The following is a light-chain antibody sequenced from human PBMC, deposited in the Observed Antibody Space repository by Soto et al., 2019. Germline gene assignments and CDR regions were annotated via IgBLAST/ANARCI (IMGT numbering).Light chain of an antibody. CDR2: AAS. V-gene: IGKV1-39*01. CDR1: QSISSY. Sequence: DIQMTQSPSSLSASVGDRVTITCRASQSISSYLNWYQQKPGKAPKLLIYAASSLQSGLPSRFSGSGSGADFTLTIGSLQSEDFATYYCQQSYSTPWTFGQGTEVEIK. CDR3: QQSYSTPWT. J-gene: IGKJ1*01.